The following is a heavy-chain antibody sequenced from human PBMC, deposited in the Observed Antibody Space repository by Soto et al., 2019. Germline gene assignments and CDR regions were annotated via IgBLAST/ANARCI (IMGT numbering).Heavy chain of an antibody. CDR2: IWYDGSNK. CDR3: ARDPATGLEWFHPGPPDY. J-gene: IGHJ4*02. Sequence: QVQLVESGGGVVQPGRSLRLSCAASGFTFSSYGMHWVRQAPGKGLEWVAVIWYDGSNKYYADSVKGRFTISRDNSKNTLYLQMNSLRAEDTAVYYCARDPATGLEWFHPGPPDYWGQGTLVTVSS. D-gene: IGHD3-3*01. V-gene: IGHV3-33*01. CDR1: GFTFSSYG.